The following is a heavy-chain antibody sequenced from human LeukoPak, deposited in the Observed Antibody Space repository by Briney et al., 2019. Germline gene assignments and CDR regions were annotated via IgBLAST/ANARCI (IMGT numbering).Heavy chain of an antibody. CDR1: GDSVSINSAA. Sequence: SQTLSLTCAISGDSVSINSAAWNWIRQSPTRGLEWLGRTYQRSKWYNDYAVSVKSRITINPDISKNQFSLQLNSVTPEDTAVYYCARSPSPYSSGWYFDYWGQGTLVTVSS. V-gene: IGHV6-1*01. J-gene: IGHJ4*02. CDR2: TYQRSKWYN. D-gene: IGHD6-19*01. CDR3: ARSPSPYSSGWYFDY.